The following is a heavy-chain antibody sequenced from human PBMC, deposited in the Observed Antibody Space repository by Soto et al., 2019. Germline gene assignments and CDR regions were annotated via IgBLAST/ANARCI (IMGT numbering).Heavy chain of an antibody. CDR2: INPNSGGT. D-gene: IGHD1-7*01. Sequence: GASVKVSCKASGYTFTGYYMHWVRQAPGQGLEWMGWINPNSGGTNYAQKFQGWVTMTRDTSISTAYMELSRLRSDDTAVYYCARGTGTPYNWFDPWGQGTLVTVSS. J-gene: IGHJ5*02. CDR3: ARGTGTPYNWFDP. CDR1: GYTFTGYY. V-gene: IGHV1-2*04.